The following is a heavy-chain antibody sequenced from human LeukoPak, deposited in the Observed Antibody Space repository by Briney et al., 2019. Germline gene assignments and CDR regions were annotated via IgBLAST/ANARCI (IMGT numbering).Heavy chain of an antibody. V-gene: IGHV3-13*01. Sequence: GGSLRLSCTASGFTLGGHDMHWVRQTTGDGLEWVAAVSAGHHAFYAGSVKGRFTVSREDAKNSLYLQINSLRAGDTAVYYCVREARGYHYTYFDYWGQGSLVTVSS. J-gene: IGHJ4*02. D-gene: IGHD5-18*01. CDR1: GFTLGGHD. CDR3: VREARGYHYTYFDY. CDR2: VSAGHHA.